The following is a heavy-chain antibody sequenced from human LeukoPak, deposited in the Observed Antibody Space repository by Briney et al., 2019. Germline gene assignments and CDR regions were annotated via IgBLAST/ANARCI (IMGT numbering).Heavy chain of an antibody. V-gene: IGHV4-4*07. Sequence: SETLSLTCTVSGGSISSYYWSWIRQPAGKGLEWIGRIETSGNTNYKPSLKSRVTMSVDTSKNQFSLKLSSVTAADTAVYYCARVLKLYYYDSSGHSNAFDIWGQGTMVTVSS. CDR3: ARVLKLYYYDSSGHSNAFDI. D-gene: IGHD3-22*01. J-gene: IGHJ3*02. CDR2: IETSGNT. CDR1: GGSISSYY.